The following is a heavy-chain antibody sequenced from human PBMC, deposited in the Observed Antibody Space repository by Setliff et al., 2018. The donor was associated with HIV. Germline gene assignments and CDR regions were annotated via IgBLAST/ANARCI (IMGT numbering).Heavy chain of an antibody. Sequence: ASVKVSCKASGYTFTHYAISWVRQAPGQGLEYLGWISAYNGNTNYAQKVQGRITTTTDASTSTVDMELRSLTSDDTAVYYCARLASGGWPLEVFDIWGQGTMVTVSS. J-gene: IGHJ3*02. CDR1: GYTFTHYA. D-gene: IGHD2-15*01. CDR2: ISAYNGNT. V-gene: IGHV1-18*01. CDR3: ARLASGGWPLEVFDI.